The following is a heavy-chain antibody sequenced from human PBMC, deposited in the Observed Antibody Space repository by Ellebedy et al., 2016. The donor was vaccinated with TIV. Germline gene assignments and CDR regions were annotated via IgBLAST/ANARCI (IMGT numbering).Heavy chain of an antibody. CDR1: GFTLSGSA. D-gene: IGHD2-15*01. Sequence: PGGSLRLSCAASGFTLSGSALHWVRQASGKGLEWVGRIRSEADTFAPPAYAASVKGRFTMSRDESKNTAYLEMNDLRSEDTAIYFCTVGSCSGDTCYPRFDHWGQGTRVAVSS. J-gene: IGHJ5*02. CDR2: IRSEADTFAPP. V-gene: IGHV3-73*01. CDR3: TVGSCSGDTCYPRFDH.